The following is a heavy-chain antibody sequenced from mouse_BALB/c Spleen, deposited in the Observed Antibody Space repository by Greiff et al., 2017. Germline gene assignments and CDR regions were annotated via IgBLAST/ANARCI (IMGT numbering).Heavy chain of an antibody. CDR3: ARGPYWYFDV. V-gene: IGHV1S22*01. J-gene: IGHJ1*01. CDR1: GYTFTSYW. CDR2: IYPGSGST. Sequence: LQQPGSELVRPGASVKLSCKASGYTFTSYWMHWVKQRPGQGLEWIGNIYPGSGSTNYDEKFKSKATLTVDTSSSTAYMQLSSLTSDDSAVYFCARGPYWYFDVWGAGTTVTVSS.